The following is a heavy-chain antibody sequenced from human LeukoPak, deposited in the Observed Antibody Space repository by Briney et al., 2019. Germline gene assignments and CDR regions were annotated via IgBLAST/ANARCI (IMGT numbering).Heavy chain of an antibody. D-gene: IGHD3-10*01. CDR2: ISYDGSNK. CDR1: GFTFSSYG. J-gene: IGHJ4*02. Sequence: GRSLRLSCAASGFTFSSYGMHWVRQAPGKGLEWVAVISYDGSNKYYADSVKGRFTISRDNSKNTLYLQMNSLRAEDTAVYYCAKHYYASGSYYREETDYWGQGTLVTVSS. CDR3: AKHYYASGSYYREETDY. V-gene: IGHV3-30*18.